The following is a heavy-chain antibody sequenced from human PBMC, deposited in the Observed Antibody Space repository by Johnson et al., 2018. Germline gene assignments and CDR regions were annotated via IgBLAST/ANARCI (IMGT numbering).Heavy chain of an antibody. CDR2: ISYDGSNK. Sequence: QVQLQESGGGVVQPGRSLRLSCAASGFTFSSYAMHWVRQAPGKGLEWVAVISYDGSNKYYADSVKGRFTISRDNSKNTLYLQRKSLRAEDTAVYYCARDSSGYYWSDAFDIWGQGTMVTVSS. J-gene: IGHJ3*02. V-gene: IGHV3-30-3*01. CDR1: GFTFSSYA. D-gene: IGHD3-22*01. CDR3: ARDSSGYYWSDAFDI.